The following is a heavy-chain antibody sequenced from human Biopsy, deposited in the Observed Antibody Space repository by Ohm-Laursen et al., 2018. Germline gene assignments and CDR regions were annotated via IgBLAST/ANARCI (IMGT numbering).Heavy chain of an antibody. CDR1: GFNFDDYA. J-gene: IGHJ4*02. Sequence: SLRLSCAASGFNFDDYAMHWIRQGPGKGLEWVAGLTWNSGTIAYAGSVRGRLTISRDNAKNSLYLQMNNLTSEDTALYYCVRSLRNYDFLDSWGQGTLVSVSS. D-gene: IGHD3-16*01. CDR3: VRSLRNYDFLDS. V-gene: IGHV3-9*01. CDR2: LTWNSGTI.